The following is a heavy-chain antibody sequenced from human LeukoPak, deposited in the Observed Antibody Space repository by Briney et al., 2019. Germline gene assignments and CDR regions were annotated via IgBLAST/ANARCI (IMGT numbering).Heavy chain of an antibody. CDR2: ISGSGGST. Sequence: PGGSLRLSCAASGFTFSSYAMSWVRQAPGKGREWVSAISGSGGSTYYADSVKGRFTISRDNSKNTLYLQMNSLRAEDTAVYYCAKRPGFGVVNDYWGQGTLVTVSS. J-gene: IGHJ4*02. V-gene: IGHV3-23*01. CDR3: AKRPGFGVVNDY. D-gene: IGHD3-3*01. CDR1: GFTFSSYA.